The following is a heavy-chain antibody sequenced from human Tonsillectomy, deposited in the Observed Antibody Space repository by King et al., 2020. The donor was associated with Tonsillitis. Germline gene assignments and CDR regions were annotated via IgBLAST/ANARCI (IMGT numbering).Heavy chain of an antibody. V-gene: IGHV3-30*18. CDR1: GFTFSSYG. Sequence: QVQLVESGGGVVQPGRSLRLSCAASGFTFSSYGMNWVRQAPGKGLEWVAVISYDGSNKYYADSVKGRFTISRDNSKNTLYLQMNSLRSEDTAVYSCAKGKHSGSYYMGDYWGQGTLVTVSS. CDR3: AKGKHSGSYYMGDY. CDR2: ISYDGSNK. J-gene: IGHJ4*02. D-gene: IGHD1-26*01.